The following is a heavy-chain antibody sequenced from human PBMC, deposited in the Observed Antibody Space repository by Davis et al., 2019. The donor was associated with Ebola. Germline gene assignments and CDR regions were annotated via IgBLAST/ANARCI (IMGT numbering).Heavy chain of an antibody. D-gene: IGHD3-10*01. V-gene: IGHV3-7*01. Sequence: GGSLRLSCAASGFTFSSYWMSWVRQAPGKGLEWVANIKQDGSEKYYVDSVKGRFTISRDNAKNSLYLQMNSLRAEDTAVYYCAKGGYYYGSGSYYYYGMDVWGQGTTVTVSS. CDR2: IKQDGSEK. J-gene: IGHJ6*02. CDR1: GFTFSSYW. CDR3: AKGGYYYGSGSYYYYGMDV.